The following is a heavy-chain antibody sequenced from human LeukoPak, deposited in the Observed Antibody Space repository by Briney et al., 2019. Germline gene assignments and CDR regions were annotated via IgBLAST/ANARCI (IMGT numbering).Heavy chain of an antibody. V-gene: IGHV3-48*01. CDR1: GFTFSSYS. J-gene: IGHJ4*02. Sequence: AGGSLRLSCAASGFTFSSYSMNWVRQAPGKGLEWVSYISSSTIYYADSVKGRFTISRDNAKNSLYLQMNSLRAEDTAVYYCARDDGSSWYNFDYWGQGTLVTVSS. D-gene: IGHD6-13*01. CDR3: ARDDGSSWYNFDY. CDR2: ISSSTI.